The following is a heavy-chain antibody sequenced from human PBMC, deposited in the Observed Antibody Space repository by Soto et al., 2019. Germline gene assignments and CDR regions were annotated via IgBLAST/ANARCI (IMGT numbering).Heavy chain of an antibody. CDR3: ARNPTVRTYYYYYMDV. V-gene: IGHV3-48*01. Sequence: ESGGGLVQPGGSLRLSCAASGFTFSSYSMNWVRQAPGKGLEWVSYISSSSSTIYYADSVKGRFTISRDNAKNSLYLQMNSLRAEDTAVYYCARNPTVRTYYYYYMDVWGKGTTVTVSS. J-gene: IGHJ6*03. D-gene: IGHD4-4*01. CDR1: GFTFSSYS. CDR2: ISSSSSTI.